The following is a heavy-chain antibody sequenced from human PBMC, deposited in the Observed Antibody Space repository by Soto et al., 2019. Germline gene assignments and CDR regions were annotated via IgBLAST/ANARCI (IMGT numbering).Heavy chain of an antibody. J-gene: IGHJ6*02. CDR2: IDTSSTYM. CDR1: GFSFSSFT. CDR3: ARETGSYNWSDGLMDV. D-gene: IGHD1-20*01. Sequence: EVQLVESGGGLVKPGGSLRLSCAASGFSFSSFTMNWVRQAPGKGLEWVSSIDTSSTYMFYADSVTGRFTISRDNAKKSVYLQMNSLRGEDTAVYYCARETGSYNWSDGLMDVWGQGTKVTVSS. V-gene: IGHV3-21*01.